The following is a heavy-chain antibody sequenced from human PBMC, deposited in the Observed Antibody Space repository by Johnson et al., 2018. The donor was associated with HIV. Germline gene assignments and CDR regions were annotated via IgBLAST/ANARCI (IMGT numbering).Heavy chain of an antibody. CDR2: ISYDGSNK. J-gene: IGHJ3*02. CDR1: GFTFSSYA. CDR3: ARDGKVGATPRRAFDI. D-gene: IGHD1-26*01. V-gene: IGHV3-30-3*01. Sequence: QVQLVESGGGVVQPGRSLRLSCAASGFTFSSYAMHWVRQAPGNGLEWVAVISYDGSNKYYADSVKGRFTISRDNSKNTLYLQMNSLRAEDTAVYYCARDGKVGATPRRAFDIWGQGTMVTVSS.